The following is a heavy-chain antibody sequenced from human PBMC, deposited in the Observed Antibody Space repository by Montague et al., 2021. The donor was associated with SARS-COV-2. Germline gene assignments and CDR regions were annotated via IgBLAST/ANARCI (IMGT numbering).Heavy chain of an antibody. CDR1: GGSFSSGDSY. D-gene: IGHD1-7*01. CDR3: VAKCNCNWYYFDY. Sequence: SETLSLTCSVSGGSFSSGDSYWGWLRQAPGKGLEWIGDLHYAGSAYYNPSLRSRVTISADTSKNKFSLKLNSVTAADTAVDYCVAKCNCNWYYFDYWGQGTLVTVSS. CDR2: LHYAGSA. V-gene: IGHV4-39*01. J-gene: IGHJ4*02.